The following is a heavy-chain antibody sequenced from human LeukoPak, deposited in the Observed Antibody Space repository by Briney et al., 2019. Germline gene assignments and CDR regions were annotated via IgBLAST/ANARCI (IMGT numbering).Heavy chain of an antibody. CDR3: ASWYWGRIAAAGPLGSKRYYFDY. Sequence: PGGSLRLSCAASGFTFSSYSMNWVRQAPGKGLEWVSYISSSSSTIYYADSVKGRFTISRDNAKNSLYLQINSLRDEDTAVYYCASWYWGRIAAAGPLGSKRYYFDYWGQGTLVTVSS. CDR1: GFTFSSYS. J-gene: IGHJ4*02. CDR2: ISSSSSTI. D-gene: IGHD6-13*01. V-gene: IGHV3-48*02.